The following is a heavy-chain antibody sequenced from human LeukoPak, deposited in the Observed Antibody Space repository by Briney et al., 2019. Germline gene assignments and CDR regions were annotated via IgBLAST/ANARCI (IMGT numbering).Heavy chain of an antibody. CDR2: IYTSGST. CDR3: VRDLGAAAFNY. CDR1: GGSISSGSYY. J-gene: IGHJ4*02. V-gene: IGHV4-61*02. D-gene: IGHD3-16*01. Sequence: SETLSLTCTVSGGSISSGSYYWSWIRQPAGKGLEWIGRIYTSGSTNYNPSLKSRVTISVDTSKNQFSLKLSSVTAADTAVYYCVRDLGAAAFNYWGQGTLVTVSS.